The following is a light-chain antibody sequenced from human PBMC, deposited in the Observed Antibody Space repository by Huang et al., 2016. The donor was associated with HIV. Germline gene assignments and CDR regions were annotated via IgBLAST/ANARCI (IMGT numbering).Light chain of an antibody. CDR3: QQSYSTQFT. CDR1: QSISSY. V-gene: IGKV1-39*01. CDR2: AAS. Sequence: DIQMTQSPSSLSASVGDRVTITCQASQSISSYLNWYQQKPGKAPKLLIYAASSLQSGVPSRFSGSGSGTDFTLTISSLQPEDFATYYCQQSYSTQFTFGPGTKVDIK. J-gene: IGKJ3*01.